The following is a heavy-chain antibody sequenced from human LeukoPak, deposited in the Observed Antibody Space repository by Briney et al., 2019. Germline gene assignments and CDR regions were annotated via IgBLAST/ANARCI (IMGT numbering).Heavy chain of an antibody. Sequence: GGSLRLSCAASGFTFSSYSMNWVRQAPGKGLEWVSYISSSSSTIYYADTVKGRFTISRDNAKNSPYLQMNSLRAEDTAVYYCASSADVWGKGTTVTVSS. CDR1: GFTFSSYS. D-gene: IGHD3-10*01. V-gene: IGHV3-48*04. CDR2: ISSSSSTI. J-gene: IGHJ6*04. CDR3: ASSADV.